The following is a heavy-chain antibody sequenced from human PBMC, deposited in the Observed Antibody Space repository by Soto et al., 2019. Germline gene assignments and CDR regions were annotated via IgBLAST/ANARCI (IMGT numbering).Heavy chain of an antibody. Sequence: QVQLVQSGPDLKRPGASMKVSCKASGYTFTSYGISWVRQAPGQGLEWMAWISPLKGRTQYSQKAQGRVTLSTDTSSITAYMDMTALRVDDTAVYYCAMDVGDRPEYFKHWGQVTLVTVS. J-gene: IGHJ1*01. CDR1: GYTFTSYG. CDR2: ISPLKGRT. CDR3: AMDVGDRPEYFKH. D-gene: IGHD4-17*01. V-gene: IGHV1-18*04.